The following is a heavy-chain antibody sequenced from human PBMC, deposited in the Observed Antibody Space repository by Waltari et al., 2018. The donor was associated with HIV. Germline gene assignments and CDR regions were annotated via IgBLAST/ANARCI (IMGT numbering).Heavy chain of an antibody. D-gene: IGHD3-10*01. CDR3: ARYGSGTSFDF. CDR1: GHSISSGFY. J-gene: IGHJ4*02. Sequence: QVQLQESGPGLVKPSETLSLTCAVSGHSISSGFYWAWIRQPPGKGLDWIGNVYPSGSTSYNPSLKSRVTISLDTSANQFSLTLSSVTAADTAVYYCARYGSGTSFDFWGQGALVTVSS. CDR2: VYPSGST. V-gene: IGHV4-38-2*01.